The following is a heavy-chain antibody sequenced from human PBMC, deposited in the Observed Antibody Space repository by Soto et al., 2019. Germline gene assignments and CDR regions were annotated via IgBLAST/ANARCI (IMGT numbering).Heavy chain of an antibody. Sequence: QVQLVESGGGVVQPGRSLRLSCAASGFTFSSYGMHWVRQAPGKWLEWVAVISYDGSNKYYADSVKGRFTISRDNSKNTLYLQMNSLRAEDTAVYYCAKDAGSYVTTVTTGDYWGQGTLVTVSS. CDR2: ISYDGSNK. V-gene: IGHV3-30*18. D-gene: IGHD4-17*01. J-gene: IGHJ4*02. CDR3: AKDAGSYVTTVTTGDY. CDR1: GFTFSSYG.